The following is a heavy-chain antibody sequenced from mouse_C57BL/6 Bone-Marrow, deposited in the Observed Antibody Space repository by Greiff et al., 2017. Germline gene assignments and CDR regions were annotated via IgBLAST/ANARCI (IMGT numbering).Heavy chain of an antibody. Sequence: QVQLQQSGPGLVQPSPCLSISCTASGFSLTSYGVHWVRQSPGKGLEWLGVIWSGGSTDYNAAFISRLSISKDNSKSQVFFKMNSLQADDTAIYYCAGYFEGLDYDYGAYWDRGTLVTVTA. D-gene: IGHD2-4*01. CDR2: IWSGGST. CDR1: GFSLTSYG. J-gene: IGHJ3*01. CDR3: AGYFEGLDYDYGAY. V-gene: IGHV2-2*01.